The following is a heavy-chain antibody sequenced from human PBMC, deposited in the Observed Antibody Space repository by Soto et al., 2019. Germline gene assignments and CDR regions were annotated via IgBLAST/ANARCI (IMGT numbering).Heavy chain of an antibody. CDR2: IIPIFGTA. D-gene: IGHD2-2*01. V-gene: IGHV1-69*13. CDR3: ARVAVVPAASYYYGMDV. Sequence: ASVKVSCKASGGTFSSYAISWVRQAPGQGLEWMGGIIPIFGTANYAQKFQGRVTITADESTSTAYMELSSLRSEDTAVYYCARVAVVPAASYYYGMDVWGQGTTVTVSS. J-gene: IGHJ6*02. CDR1: GGTFSSYA.